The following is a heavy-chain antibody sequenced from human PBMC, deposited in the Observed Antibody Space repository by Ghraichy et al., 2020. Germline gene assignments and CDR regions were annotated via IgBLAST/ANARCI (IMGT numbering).Heavy chain of an antibody. CDR3: ARLRGYSGYESGWHFDY. J-gene: IGHJ4*02. Sequence: SETLSLTCTVSGGSISSYYWSWIRQPPGKGLEWIGYIYYSGSTNYNPSLKSRVTISVDTSKNQFSLKLSSVTAADTAVYYCARLRGYSGYESGWHFDYWGQGTLVTVSS. CDR1: GGSISSYY. D-gene: IGHD5-12*01. V-gene: IGHV4-59*01. CDR2: IYYSGST.